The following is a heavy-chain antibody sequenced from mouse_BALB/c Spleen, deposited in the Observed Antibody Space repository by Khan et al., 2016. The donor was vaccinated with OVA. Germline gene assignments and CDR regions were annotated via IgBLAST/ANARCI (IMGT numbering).Heavy chain of an antibody. CDR1: GYTFINYW. D-gene: IGHD1-1*01. V-gene: IGHV1-7*01. CDR3: ARRGLRWDFDY. Sequence: VQLQESGAELAKPGASVKMSCKASGYTFINYWILWVKQRPGQGLEWIGYINPSTGYTEYNQNFKDKATLTADKSSSTAYRQLGSLTSEDAAVYYCARRGLRWDFDYWGQGTTLTVSS. CDR2: INPSTGYT. J-gene: IGHJ2*01.